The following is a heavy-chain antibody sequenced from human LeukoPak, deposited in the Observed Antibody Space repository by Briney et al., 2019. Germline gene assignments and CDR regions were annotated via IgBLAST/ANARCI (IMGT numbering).Heavy chain of an antibody. CDR3: ARDRQYYYDSSGFDAFDI. Sequence: ASVKVSRKASGYTFTSYGISWVRQAPGQGLEWMGWISAYNGNTNYAQKLQGRVTMTTDTSTSTAYMELRSLRSDDTAVYYCARDRQYYYDSSGFDAFDIWGQGTMVTVSS. CDR1: GYTFTSYG. V-gene: IGHV1-18*01. CDR2: ISAYNGNT. D-gene: IGHD3-22*01. J-gene: IGHJ3*02.